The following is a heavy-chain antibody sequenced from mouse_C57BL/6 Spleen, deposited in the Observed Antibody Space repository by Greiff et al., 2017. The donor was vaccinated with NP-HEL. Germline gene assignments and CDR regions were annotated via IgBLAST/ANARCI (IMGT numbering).Heavy chain of an antibody. Sequence: QVQLKQSGAELAKPGASVKLSCKASGYTFTSYWMHWVKQRPGQGLEWIGYINPSSGYTKYNQKFKDKATLTADKSSSTAYMQLSSLTYEDSAVYYCFTTVVATDYWGQGTTLTVSS. V-gene: IGHV1-7*01. D-gene: IGHD1-1*01. J-gene: IGHJ2*01. CDR3: FTTVVATDY. CDR2: INPSSGYT. CDR1: GYTFTSYW.